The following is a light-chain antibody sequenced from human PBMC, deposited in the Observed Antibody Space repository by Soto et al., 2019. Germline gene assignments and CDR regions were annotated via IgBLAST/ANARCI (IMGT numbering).Light chain of an antibody. V-gene: IGLV2-11*01. Sequence: QSALTQPRSVSGSPGQSVTISCTGTSSDVGGYNYVSWYQQHPGKAPKLMIYDVSNRPSGVPDRFSGFKSGNTASLTISGLQADDEADYSCCSHAGSSIYVFGTGTKLTVL. J-gene: IGLJ1*01. CDR2: DVS. CDR3: CSHAGSSIYV. CDR1: SSDVGGYNY.